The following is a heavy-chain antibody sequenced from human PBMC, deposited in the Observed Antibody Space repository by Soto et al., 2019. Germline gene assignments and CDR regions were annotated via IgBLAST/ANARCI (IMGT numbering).Heavy chain of an antibody. V-gene: IGHV1-2*04. CDR3: ARGGATDAFDI. CDR1: GYTFTSYG. Sequence: ASMKVSLKASGYTFTSYGINLVRQAPGQGLEWMGWSSPNSGDTNYAQKFQGWVTMTRDTSISTAYMELSRLRSDDTAVYYCARGGATDAFDIWGQGTMVTVSS. J-gene: IGHJ3*02. CDR2: SSPNSGDT.